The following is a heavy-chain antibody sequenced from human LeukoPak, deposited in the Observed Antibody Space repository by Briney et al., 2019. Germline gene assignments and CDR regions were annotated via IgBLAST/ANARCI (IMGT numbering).Heavy chain of an antibody. CDR3: ARQGDWFDP. Sequence: SETLSLTCTVSGGSISSSSYYWGWIRQPPGKGLEWIGSIYYSGSTYYNPSLKSRVTISVDTSKNQFSLKLSSVTAADTAVYYCARQGDWFDPWGQGTLVTVSS. CDR2: IYYSGST. CDR1: GGSISSSSYY. J-gene: IGHJ5*02. V-gene: IGHV4-39*01. D-gene: IGHD3-16*01.